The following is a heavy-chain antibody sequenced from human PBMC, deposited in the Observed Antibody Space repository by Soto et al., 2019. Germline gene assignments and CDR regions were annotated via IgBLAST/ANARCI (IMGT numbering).Heavy chain of an antibody. Sequence: EVQLVESGGGLVQPGGSLRLSCAASVFTFSSYSMNWVRQAPGKGLEWVSYISSGSSTIYYADSVKGRFTISRDNAKNSLYLQMNSLRAEDTAVSYCARVYGIAVAGTLDFWGQGTLVTVSS. CDR1: VFTFSSYS. J-gene: IGHJ4*02. D-gene: IGHD6-19*01. CDR3: ARVYGIAVAGTLDF. CDR2: ISSGSSTI. V-gene: IGHV3-48*01.